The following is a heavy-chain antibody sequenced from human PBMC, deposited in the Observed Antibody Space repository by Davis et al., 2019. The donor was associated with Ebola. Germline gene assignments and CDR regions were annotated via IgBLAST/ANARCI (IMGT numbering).Heavy chain of an antibody. CDR1: GFTFSSYW. Sequence: PGGSLRLSCAASGFTFSSYWMSWVRQAPGKGLEWVANINHDGSEKYYLDSVKGRFTISRDNAKNSVDLQMHSLRAEDTAVYYCARRGYYYGSGPDLWGQGTLVTVSS. V-gene: IGHV3-7*01. D-gene: IGHD3-10*01. J-gene: IGHJ4*02. CDR3: ARRGYYYGSGPDL. CDR2: INHDGSEK.